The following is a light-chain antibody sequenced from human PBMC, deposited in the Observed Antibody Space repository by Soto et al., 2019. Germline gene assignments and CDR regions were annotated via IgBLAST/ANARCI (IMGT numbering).Light chain of an antibody. J-gene: IGLJ1*01. V-gene: IGLV2-14*03. CDR1: NSDVGSFNY. CDR3: SSYTTSSTRV. Sequence: QSALTQPASVSGSPGQSIAITCTGTNSDVGSFNYVSWYQQHPDKAPKLMIYEVSNRPSGVSNRFSGSKSVNTSTLTISGLQTEDEADYYFSSYTTSSTRVFGTGTKLTVL. CDR2: EVS.